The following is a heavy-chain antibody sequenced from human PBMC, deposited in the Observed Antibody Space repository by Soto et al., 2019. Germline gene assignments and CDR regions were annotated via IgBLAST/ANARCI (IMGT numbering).Heavy chain of an antibody. D-gene: IGHD3-3*01. CDR1: GYTFTSYD. Sequence: ASVKVSCKASGYTFTSYDINWVRQATGQGLEWMGWMNPNSGNTCYAQKFQGRVTMTRNTSISTAYMELSSLRSEDTAVYYCARGAGYDFWSGYSSPPAFDIWGQGTMVTV. V-gene: IGHV1-8*01. J-gene: IGHJ3*02. CDR2: MNPNSGNT. CDR3: ARGAGYDFWSGYSSPPAFDI.